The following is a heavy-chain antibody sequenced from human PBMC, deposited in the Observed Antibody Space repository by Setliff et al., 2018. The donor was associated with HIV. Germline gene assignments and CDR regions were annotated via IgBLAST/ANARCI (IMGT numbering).Heavy chain of an antibody. Sequence: SETLSLTCAVSGVTFSSNNYYWGWIRQPPGKGLEWIGNINYGGAPYYNPSLKSRVTISIDTSKSQFSLKLTSVTAVDTAVYFCARDPHYFDTSGYYSYFYFDYWGHGTLVTVSS. D-gene: IGHD3-22*01. V-gene: IGHV4-39*07. CDR1: GVTFSSNNYY. J-gene: IGHJ4*01. CDR2: INYGGAP. CDR3: ARDPHYFDTSGYYSYFYFDY.